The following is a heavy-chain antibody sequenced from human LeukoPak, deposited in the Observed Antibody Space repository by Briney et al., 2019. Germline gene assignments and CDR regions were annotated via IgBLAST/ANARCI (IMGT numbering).Heavy chain of an antibody. Sequence: SQTLSLTCAISGDSVSSNSAVWNWIRQSPSRGLEWLGWTYYRARWYYDYAFSVKSRITINPDPSKNQLSLQLNSVTPEDTAVYYCVREDTGYSSAWYSLWGQGSVVTVSS. V-gene: IGHV6-1*01. J-gene: IGHJ4*02. CDR2: TYYRARWYY. D-gene: IGHD6-19*01. CDR3: VREDTGYSSAWYSL. CDR1: GDSVSSNSAV.